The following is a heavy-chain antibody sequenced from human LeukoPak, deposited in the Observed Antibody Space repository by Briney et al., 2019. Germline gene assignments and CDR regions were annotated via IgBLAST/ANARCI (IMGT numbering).Heavy chain of an antibody. J-gene: IGHJ4*02. CDR2: IRSKAYGETA. D-gene: IGHD1-1*01. CDR3: TRDRGAYNLYDY. Sequence: GGSLRLSCTASGFTFGGYAMSWIRQAPGKGLEWVGFIRSKAYGETAGYAASVKGRFTISRDDSKAIAYLQMNSLKTEDTAVYHCTRDRGAYNLYDYWGQGTLVTVSS. V-gene: IGHV3-49*03. CDR1: GFTFGGYA.